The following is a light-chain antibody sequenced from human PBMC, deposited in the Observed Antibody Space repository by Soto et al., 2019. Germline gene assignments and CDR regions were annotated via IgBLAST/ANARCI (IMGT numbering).Light chain of an antibody. CDR2: NNA. V-gene: IGLV1-44*01. CDR1: SSNIGSNT. CDR3: AVLDDSLNGWV. J-gene: IGLJ3*02. Sequence: QAVVTQAPSASGTPGQRVTISCSGSSSNIGSNTVNWYQQLPGTAPKLLIYNNAQRPSGVPDRFSDSKSGTSASLAIGGLQSEDEDDYYCAVLDDSLNGWVFGGGTKVTVL.